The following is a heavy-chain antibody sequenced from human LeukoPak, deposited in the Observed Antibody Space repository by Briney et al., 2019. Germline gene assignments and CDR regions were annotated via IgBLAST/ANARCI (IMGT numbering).Heavy chain of an antibody. CDR1: GGSISSGGYY. Sequence: SQTLSLTCTVSGGSISSGGYYWSWIRQHPGKGLEWIGYIYYSGSTDYNPSLKSRFTMSVDTSKNQFSLKLSSVTVADTAVYYCASADYDMAFDIWGQGTMVTVSS. J-gene: IGHJ3*02. D-gene: IGHD3-9*01. V-gene: IGHV4-31*03. CDR2: IYYSGST. CDR3: ASADYDMAFDI.